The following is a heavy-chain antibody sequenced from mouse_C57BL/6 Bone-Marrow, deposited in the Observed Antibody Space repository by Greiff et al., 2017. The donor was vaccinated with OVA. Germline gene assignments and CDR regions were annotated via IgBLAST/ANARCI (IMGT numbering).Heavy chain of an antibody. CDR3: ARTRIYYYGSSDYAMDY. CDR2: IYPGDGDT. J-gene: IGHJ4*01. V-gene: IGHV1-82*01. CDR1: GYAFSSSW. D-gene: IGHD1-1*01. Sequence: VQLQQSGPELVKPGASVKISCKASGYAFSSSWMNWVKQRPGKGLEWIGRIYPGDGDTNYNGKFKGKATLTADKSSSTAYMQLSSLTSEDSAVYFCARTRIYYYGSSDYAMDYWGQGTSVTVSS.